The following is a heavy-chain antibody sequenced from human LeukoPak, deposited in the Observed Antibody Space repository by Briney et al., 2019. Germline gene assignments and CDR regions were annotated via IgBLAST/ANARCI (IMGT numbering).Heavy chain of an antibody. D-gene: IGHD4-23*01. V-gene: IGHV3-7*03. J-gene: IGHJ4*02. CDR1: GFTFSRYW. CDR3: AKVEATVEADPLWPFDY. CDR2: IKQDGSEK. Sequence: PGGSLRLSCAASGFTFSRYWMSWVRKAPGKGLEWVANIKQDGSEKYYVDSVRGRFTISRDNAKNSLYLQMNSLRAEDTAVYYCAKVEATVEADPLWPFDYWGQGTLVTVSS.